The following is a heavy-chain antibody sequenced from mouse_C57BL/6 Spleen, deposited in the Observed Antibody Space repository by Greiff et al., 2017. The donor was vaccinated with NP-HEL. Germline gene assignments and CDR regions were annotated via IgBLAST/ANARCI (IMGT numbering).Heavy chain of an antibody. CDR1: GFNIKNTY. Sequence: EVMLVESVAELVRPGASVKLSCTASGFNIKNTYMHWVKQRPEQGLEWIGRIDPANGNTKYAPKFQGKATITADTSSNTAYLQLSSLTSEDTAIYYCARDYYSNLEGFAYWGQGTLVTVSA. CDR2: IDPANGNT. D-gene: IGHD2-5*01. J-gene: IGHJ3*01. CDR3: ARDYYSNLEGFAY. V-gene: IGHV14-3*01.